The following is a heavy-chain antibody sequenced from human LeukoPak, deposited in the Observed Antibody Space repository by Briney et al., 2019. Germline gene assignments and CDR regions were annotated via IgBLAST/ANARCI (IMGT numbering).Heavy chain of an antibody. V-gene: IGHV4-39*01. J-gene: IGHJ3*02. Sequence: WVRQAPGKGLEWIGSIYYSGSTYYNPSLKSRVTISVDTSKNQFSLKLSSVTAADTAVYYCARPTTTDAFDIWGQGTMVTVSS. D-gene: IGHD4-17*01. CDR3: ARPTTTDAFDI. CDR2: IYYSGST.